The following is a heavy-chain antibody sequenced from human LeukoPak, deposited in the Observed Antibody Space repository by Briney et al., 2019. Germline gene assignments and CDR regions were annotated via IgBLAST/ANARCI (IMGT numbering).Heavy chain of an antibody. J-gene: IGHJ4*02. D-gene: IGHD3-10*01. Sequence: PSETLSLTCAVSGGSISSSNWWSWVRQPPGKGLEWIGEIYHSGSTYYNPSLKSRVTISVDTSKNQFSLKLSSVTAADTAVYYCARAPAGLLWFGEPLGDYFDYWGQGTLVTVSS. V-gene: IGHV4-4*02. CDR3: ARAPAGLLWFGEPLGDYFDY. CDR1: GGSISSSNW. CDR2: IYHSGST.